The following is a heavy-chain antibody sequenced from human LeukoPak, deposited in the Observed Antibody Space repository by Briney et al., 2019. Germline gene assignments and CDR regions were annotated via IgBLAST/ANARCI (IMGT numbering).Heavy chain of an antibody. D-gene: IGHD6-19*01. V-gene: IGHV4-34*01. CDR2: INHSGST. Sequence: PSETLSLTCAVSGGSFSGYYWSWMRQPPGQGLEWMGEINHSGSTNYNAPHKSRVTIAVDSSKTQSSLKLSSVTAADTAVYYWAIGSSGWYDWFDPWGQGTLVTVSS. J-gene: IGHJ5*02. CDR3: AIGSSGWYDWFDP. CDR1: GGSFSGYY.